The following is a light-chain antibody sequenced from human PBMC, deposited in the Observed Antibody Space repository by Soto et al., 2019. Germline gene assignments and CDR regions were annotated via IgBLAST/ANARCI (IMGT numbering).Light chain of an antibody. CDR3: QQYGSSPRT. J-gene: IGKJ1*01. V-gene: IGKV3-20*01. CDR1: QSLSSSQ. Sequence: IVLTQSPGTLSLSPGERCALSCRASQSLSSSQLAWYQQKPGQAPRLLIHDASSRATGISDRFTGSGSGTDFTLTITTLEPEDFAVYYCQQYGSSPRTFGLGTKVDIK. CDR2: DAS.